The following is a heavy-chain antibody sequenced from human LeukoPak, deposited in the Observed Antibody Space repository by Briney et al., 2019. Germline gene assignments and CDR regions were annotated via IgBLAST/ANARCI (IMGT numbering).Heavy chain of an antibody. D-gene: IGHD2-2*01. CDR3: ARRAYCSSTSCLPDY. Sequence: PGESLKISCQGSGYNSPIYWIGWVRQMPGQGLEWMGIIYPDDSNTIYGPSFQGQVTISADKSINTAYLEWSSLKASDTAMYYCARRAYCSSTSCLPDYWGQGTLVTVSS. CDR2: IYPDDSNT. V-gene: IGHV5-51*01. CDR1: GYNSPIYW. J-gene: IGHJ4*02.